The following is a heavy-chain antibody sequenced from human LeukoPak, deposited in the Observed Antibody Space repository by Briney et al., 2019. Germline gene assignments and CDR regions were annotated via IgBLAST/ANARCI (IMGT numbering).Heavy chain of an antibody. V-gene: IGHV1-18*01. CDR1: GDTFTRYG. D-gene: IGHD1-1*01. CDR3: ARETPERFGGAFDI. Sequence: GGSVSVSCKASGDTFTRYGMSGVRQAPGEGVEWRGWIRAYNGNTNYAQKLQGRVTMTTDTSTSTAYMELRSLRSDDTAVYYCARETPERFGGAFDIWGQGTMVTVSS. J-gene: IGHJ3*02. CDR2: IRAYNGNT.